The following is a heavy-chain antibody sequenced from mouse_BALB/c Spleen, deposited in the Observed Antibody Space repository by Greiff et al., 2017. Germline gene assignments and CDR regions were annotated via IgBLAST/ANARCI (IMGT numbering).Heavy chain of an antibody. CDR1: GYTFTSYW. CDR3: ARKKLTGTIYFDY. CDR2: INPSTGYT. Sequence: QVQLQQSGAELAKPGASVKMSCKASGYTFTSYWMHWVKQRPGQGLEWIGYINPSTGYTEYNQKFKDKATLSADKSSSTAYMQLSSLTSEDSAVYYCARKKLTGTIYFDYWGQGTSLTVSS. D-gene: IGHD4-1*01. J-gene: IGHJ2*02. V-gene: IGHV1-7*01.